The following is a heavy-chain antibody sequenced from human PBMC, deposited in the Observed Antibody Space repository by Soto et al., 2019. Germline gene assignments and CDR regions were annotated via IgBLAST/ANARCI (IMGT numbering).Heavy chain of an antibody. CDR1: GGSFSGYY. V-gene: IGHV4-34*01. J-gene: IGHJ6*02. D-gene: IGHD1-1*01. Sequence: ETLSLTCAVYGGSFSGYYWSWIRQPPGKGLEWIGEINHSGSTNYNPSLKSRVTISVDTSKNQFSLKLSSVTAADTAVYYCARAWTRYYYGMDVWGQGTTVTVSS. CDR3: ARAWTRYYYGMDV. CDR2: INHSGST.